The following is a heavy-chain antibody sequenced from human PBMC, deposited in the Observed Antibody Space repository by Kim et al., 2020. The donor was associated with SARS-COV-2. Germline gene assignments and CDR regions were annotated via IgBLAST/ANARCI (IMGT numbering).Heavy chain of an antibody. CDR1: GYTFSNAG. D-gene: IGHD1-26*01. J-gene: IGHJ4*02. CDR2: INTGNAYT. V-gene: IGHV1-3*04. CDR3: ARLVGPTAIDLDY. Sequence: ASVKVSCKGSGYTFSNAGIHWVRQAPGQSLEWMGWINTGNAYTVYSEKFQGRVTFTRDTSASTAYMELSSLRSEDTAAYYCARLVGPTAIDLDYWGQGTLVTVSS.